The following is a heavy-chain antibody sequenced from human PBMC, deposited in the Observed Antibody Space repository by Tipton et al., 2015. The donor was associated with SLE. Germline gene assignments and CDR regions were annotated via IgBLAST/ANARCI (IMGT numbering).Heavy chain of an antibody. Sequence: SLRLSCAASGFTFSTYGMSWVRQAPGKGLQWVSTVSASGGTTYYADSVKGRFTLSRDSSKNALFLQMDSLRAEDTAVYYCAKDYGDYYGPDYWGQGTLVTVSS. CDR1: GFTFSTYG. CDR3: AKDYGDYYGPDY. D-gene: IGHD3-10*01. CDR2: VSASGGTT. J-gene: IGHJ4*02. V-gene: IGHV3-23*01.